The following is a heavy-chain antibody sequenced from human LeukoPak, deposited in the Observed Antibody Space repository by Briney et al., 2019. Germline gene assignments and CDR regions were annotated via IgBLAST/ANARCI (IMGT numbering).Heavy chain of an antibody. D-gene: IGHD6-6*01. J-gene: IGHJ4*02. CDR2: ISSSSSTI. CDR3: ARSHHSYYFDY. CDR1: GFTFSSYS. Sequence: GALRLSCAASGFTFSSYSMNWVRQAPGKGLEWVSYISSSSSTIYYADSVKGRFTISRDNAKNSLYLQMNSLRAEDTAVYYCARSHHSYYFDYWGQGALVTVSS. V-gene: IGHV3-48*01.